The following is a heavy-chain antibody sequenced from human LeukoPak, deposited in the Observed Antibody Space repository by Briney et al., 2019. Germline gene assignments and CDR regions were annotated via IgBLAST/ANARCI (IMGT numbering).Heavy chain of an antibody. Sequence: SETLSLTCTVSGDSISSSYWSWIRQPPRKGLEWMGYIFYSGSTNYNPSLKSRVTISVDTSKNQFSLKLNSVTAADTAVYYCARGSHWSYYFDYWGQGTLVTVSS. CDR1: GDSISSSY. CDR2: IFYSGST. J-gene: IGHJ4*02. V-gene: IGHV4-59*12. CDR3: ARGSHWSYYFDY.